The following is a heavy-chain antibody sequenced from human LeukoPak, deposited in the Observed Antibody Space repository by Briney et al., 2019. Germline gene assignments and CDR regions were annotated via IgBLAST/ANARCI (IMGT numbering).Heavy chain of an antibody. D-gene: IGHD1/OR15-1a*01. V-gene: IGHV3-30*18. CDR3: AKVNNYDDY. CDR1: GFTFSIFG. J-gene: IGHJ4*02. Sequence: TGGSLRLSCAASGFTFSIFGIYWVRQAPGKGLEWVAAISPDGNQDYYTDSVKGRFTVSRDNSKNMIYLQMNSLRGEDSAVYYCAKVNNYDDYWGQGTLVTVSS. CDR2: ISPDGNQD.